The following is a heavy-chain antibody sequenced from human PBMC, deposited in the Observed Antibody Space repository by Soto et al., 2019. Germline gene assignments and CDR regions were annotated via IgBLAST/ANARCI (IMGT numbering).Heavy chain of an antibody. V-gene: IGHV3-21*01. CDR3: AREVELVLGAFDI. D-gene: IGHD6-13*01. CDR1: GFTFSSYS. J-gene: IGHJ3*02. CDR2: ISSSSSYI. Sequence: GGSLRLSCAASGFTFSSYSMNWVRQAPGKGLEWVSSISSSSSYIYYADSVKGRFTISRDNAKNSLYLQMNSLRAEDTAVYYCAREVELVLGAFDIWGQGTMVTV.